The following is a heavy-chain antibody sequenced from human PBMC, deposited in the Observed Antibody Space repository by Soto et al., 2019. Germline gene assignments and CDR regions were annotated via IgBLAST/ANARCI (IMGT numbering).Heavy chain of an antibody. CDR1: GCSISSYY. D-gene: IGHD5-12*01. Sequence: SETLSLTCTVSGCSISSYYWSWIRQPPGKGLEWIGYIYYSGSTNYNPSLKSRVTISVDTSKNQFSLKLSSVTAADTAVYYCARGPKMATIGYYYYYYGMDVWGQGTTVTVSS. V-gene: IGHV4-59*01. CDR3: ARGPKMATIGYYYYYYGMDV. CDR2: IYYSGST. J-gene: IGHJ6*02.